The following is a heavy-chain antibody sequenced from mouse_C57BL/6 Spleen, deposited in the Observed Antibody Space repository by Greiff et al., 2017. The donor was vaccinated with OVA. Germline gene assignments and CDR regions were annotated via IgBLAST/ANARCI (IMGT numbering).Heavy chain of an antibody. V-gene: IGHV1-18*01. CDR1: GYTFTDYN. Sequence: EVQLQQSGPELVKPGASVTIPCKASGYTFTDYNMDWVKQSHGKSLEWIGDINPNNGGTIYNQKFKGKATLTVDKSSSTAYMELRSLTSEDTAVYYCARSRAGFAYWGQGTLVTVSA. D-gene: IGHD3-1*01. J-gene: IGHJ3*01. CDR3: ARSRAGFAY. CDR2: INPNNGGT.